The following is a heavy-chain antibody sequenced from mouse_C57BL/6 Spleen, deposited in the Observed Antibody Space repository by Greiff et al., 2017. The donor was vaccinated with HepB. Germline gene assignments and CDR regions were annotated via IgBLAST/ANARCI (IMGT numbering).Heavy chain of an antibody. CDR2: IYPGNSDT. V-gene: IGHV1-5*01. Sequence: VQLQQSGTVLARPGASVKMSCKTSGYTFTSYWMHWVKQRPGQGLEWIGAIYPGNSDTSYNQKFKGKAKLTAVTAASTAYMERSSLTNEDSAVYYCTREGPIYGNYDAMDYWGQGTSVTVSS. CDR1: GYTFTSYW. J-gene: IGHJ4*01. D-gene: IGHD2-1*01. CDR3: TREGPIYGNYDAMDY.